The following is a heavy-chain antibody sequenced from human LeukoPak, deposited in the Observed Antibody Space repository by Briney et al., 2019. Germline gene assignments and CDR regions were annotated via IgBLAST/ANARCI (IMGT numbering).Heavy chain of an antibody. D-gene: IGHD6-13*01. Sequence: SESLSLTCAVYGGSFSGYYWSWIRQPPGKGLEWIWEINHRGSTNYNPSPKSRVTIPADTSNNQIPLKRRARTSADTTVDYSATPFRYSSSWYAGSPLGYWGQRTLVTASS. J-gene: IGHJ4*02. V-gene: IGHV4-34*01. CDR1: GGSFSGYY. CDR3: ATPFRYSSSWYAGSPLGY. CDR2: INHRGST.